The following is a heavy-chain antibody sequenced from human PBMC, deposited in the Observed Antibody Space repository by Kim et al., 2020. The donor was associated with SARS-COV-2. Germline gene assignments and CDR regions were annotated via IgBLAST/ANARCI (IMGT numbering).Heavy chain of an antibody. CDR2: ISFDGTDK. J-gene: IGHJ4*02. Sequence: GGSLRLSCAASGFTFTSHGMHWVRQAPGKGLEWAAVISFDGTDKKYADSVKGRFTISRDDSKNMLFLQMNSLRSEDTAVYYCGRAVAGMSIDYWGQGTLVTVSS. D-gene: IGHD6-19*01. CDR1: GFTFTSHG. CDR3: GRAVAGMSIDY. V-gene: IGHV3-30*03.